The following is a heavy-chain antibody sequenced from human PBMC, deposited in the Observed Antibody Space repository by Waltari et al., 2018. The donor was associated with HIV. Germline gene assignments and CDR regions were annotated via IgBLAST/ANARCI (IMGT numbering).Heavy chain of an antibody. D-gene: IGHD3-10*01. Sequence: QVQLQESGPGLVKPSQTLSLTCSVSGFSISSRPSSWRWIRQFPGKGLEWIGYIYYSGSTSYNPSLESRVTISIDTSKNQLSLRLSSVTAADTAVYYCARDYRSPSGSYYYYGMDVWGQGTRVTVSS. CDR2: IYYSGST. V-gene: IGHV4-31*03. CDR3: ARDYRSPSGSYYYYGMDV. CDR1: GFSISSRPSS. J-gene: IGHJ6*02.